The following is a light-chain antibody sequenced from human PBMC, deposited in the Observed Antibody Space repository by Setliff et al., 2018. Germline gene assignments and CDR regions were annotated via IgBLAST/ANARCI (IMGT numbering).Light chain of an antibody. V-gene: IGLV1-47*01. J-gene: IGLJ1*01. Sequence: SVLTQPPSASGTPGQSVTISCSGSTSNIGKNFVYWYQQVPGTVPKLLIYRNSQRPSGVSDRFSGSKSGTSASLAISGLRSEDGADYYCATWDDSLSAYVFGSGTKVTVL. CDR3: ATWDDSLSAYV. CDR2: RNS. CDR1: TSNIGKNF.